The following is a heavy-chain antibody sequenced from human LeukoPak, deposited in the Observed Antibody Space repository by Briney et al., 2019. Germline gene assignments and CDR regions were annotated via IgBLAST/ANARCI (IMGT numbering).Heavy chain of an antibody. CDR2: IISSGVST. J-gene: IGHJ6*03. D-gene: IGHD6-13*01. CDR1: GFTFGNYV. CDR3: AKDLSKQHLVGRGGGGYYYYMDV. Sequence: GGSLRLSCAASGFTFGNYVTSWVRQAPGEGRGWVSVIISSGVSTYYADSVKGRFTISRDNSKNTLYLQMNSLRAEDTAVYYCAKDLSKQHLVGRGGGGYYYYMDVWGKGTTVTISS. V-gene: IGHV3-23*01.